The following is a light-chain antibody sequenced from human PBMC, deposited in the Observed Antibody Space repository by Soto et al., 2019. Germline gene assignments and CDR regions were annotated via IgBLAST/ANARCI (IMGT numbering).Light chain of an antibody. CDR3: QQYYSYXSIT. CDR2: AAS. CDR1: QGISSY. Sequence: AIRMTQSPSSLSASTGDRVTITCRASQGISSYLAWYQQKPGKAPKLPIYAASTLQSGVPSRFSGSGSGTDFTLTISCLQSEDFATYYCQQYYSYXSITFGQGTRLEIK. J-gene: IGKJ5*01. V-gene: IGKV1-8*01.